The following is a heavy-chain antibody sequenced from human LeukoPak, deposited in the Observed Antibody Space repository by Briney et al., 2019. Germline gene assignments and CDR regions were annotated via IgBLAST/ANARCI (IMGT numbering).Heavy chain of an antibody. CDR2: IYSGGST. V-gene: IGHV3-53*01. CDR3: AISPPHYGDYTFDY. CDR1: GFTVSSNY. D-gene: IGHD4-17*01. J-gene: IGHJ4*02. Sequence: GGSLRLSCAASGFTVSSNYMSWVRQAPGKGLEWVSVIYSGGSTYYADSVKGRFTISRDNSKNTLYLQMNSLRAEDTAVYYCAISPPHYGDYTFDYWGQGTLVTVSS.